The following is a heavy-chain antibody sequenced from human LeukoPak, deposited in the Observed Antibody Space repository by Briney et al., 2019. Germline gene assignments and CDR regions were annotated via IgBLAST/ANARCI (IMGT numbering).Heavy chain of an antibody. J-gene: IGHJ4*02. V-gene: IGHV3-33*01. CDR1: GFTFSNYG. CDR3: ARDSRDIARYFDF. CDR2: IWYDGSNK. Sequence: GGSLRLSCAASGFTFSNYGMHWVRQAPGKGLEWVAIIWYDGSNKLYADSVRGRFTISRDNSKNTLYLQMNSLRAEDTAVYYCARDSRDIARYFDFWGQGTLVTASS. D-gene: IGHD2-15*01.